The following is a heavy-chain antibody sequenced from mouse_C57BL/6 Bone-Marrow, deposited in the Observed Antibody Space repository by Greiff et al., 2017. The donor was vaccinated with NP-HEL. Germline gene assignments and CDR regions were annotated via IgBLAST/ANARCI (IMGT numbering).Heavy chain of an antibody. J-gene: IGHJ3*01. D-gene: IGHD2-13*01. CDR1: GYTFTSYW. V-gene: IGHV1-59*01. CDR2: IDPSDSYT. Sequence: QVQLQQPGAELVRPGTSVKLSCKASGYTFTSYWMHWVKQRPGQGLEWIGVIDPSDSYTNSNQKFKGKATLTVDTSSSSAYMQLSSLTSEDAAVYSCERVSTMVKWFGYRGRGTLVTVSA. CDR3: ERVSTMVKWFGY.